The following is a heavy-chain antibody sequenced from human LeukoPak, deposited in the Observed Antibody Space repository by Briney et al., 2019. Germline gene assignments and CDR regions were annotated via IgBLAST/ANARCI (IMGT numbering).Heavy chain of an antibody. J-gene: IGHJ4*02. CDR1: GFTFDDYT. D-gene: IGHD5-18*01. Sequence: LAGGSLRLSCAASGFTFDDYTMHWVRQAPGKGLEWVCLISWDGGSTYYAGSVKGRFTISRDNSKNSLYLQVNSLRTEDTALYYCAKGTAMVEYYFDYWGQGTLVTVSS. CDR2: ISWDGGST. V-gene: IGHV3-43*01. CDR3: AKGTAMVEYYFDY.